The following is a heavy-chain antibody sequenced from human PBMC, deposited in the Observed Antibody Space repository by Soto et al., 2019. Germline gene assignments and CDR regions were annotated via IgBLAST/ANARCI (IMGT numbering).Heavy chain of an antibody. J-gene: IGHJ2*01. CDR1: GYTFSNYG. D-gene: IGHD4-17*01. V-gene: IGHV1-18*01. CDR3: AREYYPCGDFGRWYFDL. CDR2: ISADNGNT. Sequence: QVQLVQSGAEVKKPGASVKVSCKASGYTFSNYGISWVRQAPGQGLEWMGWISADNGNTDYAQKLQGRVTMTTDTSTSTAYMELRSLRSYDTAVYYCAREYYPCGDFGRWYFDLWGRGTLVTVSS.